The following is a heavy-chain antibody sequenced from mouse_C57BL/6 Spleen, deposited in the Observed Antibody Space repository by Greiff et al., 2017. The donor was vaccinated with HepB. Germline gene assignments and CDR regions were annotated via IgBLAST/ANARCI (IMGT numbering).Heavy chain of an antibody. D-gene: IGHD1-1*01. Sequence: EVQRVESGGGLVKPGGSLKLSCAASGFTFSDYGMHWVRQAPEKGLEWVAYISSGSSTIYYADTVKGRFTISRDNAKNTLFLQMTSLRSEDTAMYYCARNGPPYGSSYFDYWGQGTTLTVSS. CDR1: GFTFSDYG. CDR2: ISSGSSTI. V-gene: IGHV5-17*01. J-gene: IGHJ2*01. CDR3: ARNGPPYGSSYFDY.